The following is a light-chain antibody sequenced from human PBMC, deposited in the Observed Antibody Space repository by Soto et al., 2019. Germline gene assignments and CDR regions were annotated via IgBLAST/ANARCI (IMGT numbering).Light chain of an antibody. CDR1: TSNIGSNS. V-gene: IGLV1-44*01. CDR2: SLN. J-gene: IGLJ3*02. CDR3: SSYAGSNNLV. Sequence: QAVVTQPPSASGTPGQRVTFSCSGNTSNIGSNSVIWYQVLPGTAPKLLVYSLNQRPSGVPDRFSGSQSGTSASLAISGLQSDDEADYYCSSYAGSNNLVFGGGTKLTVL.